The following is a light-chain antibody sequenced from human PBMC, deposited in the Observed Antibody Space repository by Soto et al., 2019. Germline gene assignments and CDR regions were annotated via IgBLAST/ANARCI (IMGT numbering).Light chain of an antibody. J-gene: IGLJ1*01. CDR1: SSDVGDYNY. Sequence: QSALTQPASVSGSPGQSITISCTGTSSDVGDYNYVSWYQQHPGKAPKLMIFDVSNRPSGVSNRFSGSKSGNTASLTISGSQADDEADYYCSSYTSSSTRVFGTGTKLTVL. CDR3: SSYTSSSTRV. CDR2: DVS. V-gene: IGLV2-14*01.